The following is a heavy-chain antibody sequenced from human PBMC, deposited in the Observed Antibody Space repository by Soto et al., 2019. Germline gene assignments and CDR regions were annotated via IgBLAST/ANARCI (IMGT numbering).Heavy chain of an antibody. D-gene: IGHD2-2*01. CDR3: ARDGYCSSTTCSNWFDH. Sequence: QVPLVQSGAEVKTPGASVKVSCKASGYTFTSYGLNWVRQAPGQGLEWMGWINAYNGDTNYAQKVQGRVTMTTDTSTRTGYMERRSLRSDDTAVYYCARDGYCSSTTCSNWFDHWGQGTLVIVSS. V-gene: IGHV1-18*01. CDR1: GYTFTSYG. CDR2: INAYNGDT. J-gene: IGHJ5*02.